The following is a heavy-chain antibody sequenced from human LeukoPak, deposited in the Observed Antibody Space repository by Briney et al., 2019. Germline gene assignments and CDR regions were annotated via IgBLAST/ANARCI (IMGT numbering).Heavy chain of an antibody. D-gene: IGHD6-13*01. Sequence: PGGSLRLSCAASGFTFSSYEMNWVRQAPGKGLEWVSYISSSGSAIYYADSVKGRFTISRDNAKNSLNLQMDSLRAEDTAVYYCAKKPPPLRMGQQLVSSYYFDYWGQGTLVTVSS. CDR2: ISSSGSAI. CDR1: GFTFSSYE. CDR3: AKKPPPLRMGQQLVSSYYFDY. V-gene: IGHV3-48*03. J-gene: IGHJ4*02.